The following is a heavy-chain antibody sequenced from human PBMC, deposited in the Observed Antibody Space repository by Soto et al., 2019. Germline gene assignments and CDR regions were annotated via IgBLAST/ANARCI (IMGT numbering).Heavy chain of an antibody. CDR3: ARFAWRRSTSEARDY. CDR1: GGTFSSYT. CDR2: IIPILGIA. V-gene: IGHV1-69*02. Sequence: QVQLVQSGAEVKKPGSSVKVSCKASGGTFSSYTISWVRQAPGQGLEWMGRIIPILGIANYAQKFQGRVTITAHKSTSTAYMELSSLRSEDTAVYYCARFAWRRSTSEARDYWGQGTLVTVSS. D-gene: IGHD5-12*01. J-gene: IGHJ4*02.